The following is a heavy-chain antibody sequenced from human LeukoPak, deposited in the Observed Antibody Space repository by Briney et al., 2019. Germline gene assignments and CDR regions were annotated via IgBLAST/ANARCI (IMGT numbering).Heavy chain of an antibody. Sequence: SETLSLTCTVSGGSISGSYWSWIRQPPGKGLEWIGYIYYSGSTNYNPSLKSRVTISVDTSKNQFSLKVRSVPAADTAVYYCARFKSGPGCSSASCTDFDYWGQGTLVTVSS. V-gene: IGHV4-59*08. D-gene: IGHD2-2*01. CDR3: ARFKSGPGCSSASCTDFDY. J-gene: IGHJ4*02. CDR2: IYYSGST. CDR1: GGSISGSY.